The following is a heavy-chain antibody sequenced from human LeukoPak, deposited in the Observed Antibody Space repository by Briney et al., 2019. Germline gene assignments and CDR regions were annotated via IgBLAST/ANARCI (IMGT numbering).Heavy chain of an antibody. CDR1: GGSISSYY. J-gene: IGHJ6*02. CDR3: ARAFKVSVGKLSYYYYGMDV. Sequence: PSETLSLTCTVSGGSISSYYWSWIRQPSGKGLEWIGHIYYSGSTNYNPSLKSRVTISVDTSKNQFSLKLSSVTAADTAVYYCARAFKVSVGKLSYYYYGMDVWGQGTTVTVSS. CDR2: IYYSGST. D-gene: IGHD5/OR15-5a*01. V-gene: IGHV4-59*01.